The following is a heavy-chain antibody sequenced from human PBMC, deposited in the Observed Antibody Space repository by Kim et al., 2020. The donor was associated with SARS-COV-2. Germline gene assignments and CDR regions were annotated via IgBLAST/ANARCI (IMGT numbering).Heavy chain of an antibody. V-gene: IGHV4-59*13. Sequence: SETLSLTCTVSGGSISSYYWSWIRQPPGKGLEWIGYIYYSGSTNYNPSLKSRVTISVDTSKNQFSLKLSSVTAADTAVYYCATDGTDAFDIWGQGTMVTVSS. D-gene: IGHD1-1*01. CDR1: GGSISSYY. CDR3: ATDGTDAFDI. J-gene: IGHJ3*02. CDR2: IYYSGST.